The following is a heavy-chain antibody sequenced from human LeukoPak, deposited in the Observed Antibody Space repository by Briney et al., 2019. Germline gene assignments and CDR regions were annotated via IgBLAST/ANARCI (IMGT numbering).Heavy chain of an antibody. J-gene: IGHJ5*02. CDR2: IYYSGST. V-gene: IGHV4-39*01. CDR3: ARHLEYSSSSWPDNWVDP. CDR1: GGSISSSSYY. Sequence: PSETLSLTCTVSGGSISSSSYYWGWIRQPPGKGLEWIGSIYYSGSTYYNPSLKSRVTISVDTSKNQFSLKLSSVTAADTAVYYCARHLEYSSSSWPDNWVDPWGQGTLVTVSS. D-gene: IGHD6-6*01.